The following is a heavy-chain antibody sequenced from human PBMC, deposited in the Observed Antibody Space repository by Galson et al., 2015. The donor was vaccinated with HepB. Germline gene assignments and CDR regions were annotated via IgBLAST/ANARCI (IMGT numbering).Heavy chain of an antibody. J-gene: IGHJ4*02. V-gene: IGHV3-74*01. D-gene: IGHD3-9*01. Sequence: SLRLSCAASGFTFSSYWMHWVRQAPGKGLVWVSRINTDASTIRYADSVKGRFTISRDNAKNTLYLQMNSLRAEDTAVYYCAREGRLGSYFDSWGQGTLVTAPS. CDR3: AREGRLGSYFDS. CDR1: GFTFSSYW. CDR2: INTDASTI.